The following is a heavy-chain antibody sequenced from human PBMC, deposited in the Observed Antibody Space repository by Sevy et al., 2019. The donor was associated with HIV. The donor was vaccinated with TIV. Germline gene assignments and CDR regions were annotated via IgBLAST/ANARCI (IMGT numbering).Heavy chain of an antibody. D-gene: IGHD6-13*01. CDR3: AKDLAGPGRRYFDY. V-gene: IGHV3-30*02. Sequence: GGSLRLSCTASGFTFSNFGMHWVRQVPGKGLEWVTFIRYDGSDKYYAASVNGRFTISRDESKNTLFLQMDSLRAEDTAIYYCAKDLAGPGRRYFDYWGQGTLVTVSS. J-gene: IGHJ4*02. CDR2: IRYDGSDK. CDR1: GFTFSNFG.